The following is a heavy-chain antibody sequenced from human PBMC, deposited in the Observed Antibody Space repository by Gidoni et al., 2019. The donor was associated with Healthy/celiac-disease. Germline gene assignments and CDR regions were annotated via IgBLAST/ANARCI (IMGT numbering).Heavy chain of an antibody. CDR3: ARDVRGYCSSGICYPAEFDY. CDR2: INGDGSGT. D-gene: IGHD2-15*01. J-gene: IGHJ4*02. V-gene: IGHV3-74*03. Sequence: EVQLVESGGGLVQPGGSLRLSCAASGFTFITCWMHWVRKAPGKGLVWVSRINGDGSGTTYADSVKGRFTTSRDNAKNTLYLQMNSLRAEDTAVYFCARDVRGYCSSGICYPAEFDYWGQGALVIVSS. CDR1: GFTFITCW.